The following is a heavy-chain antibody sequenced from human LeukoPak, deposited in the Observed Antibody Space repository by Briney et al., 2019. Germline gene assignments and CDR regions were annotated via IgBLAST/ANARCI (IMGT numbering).Heavy chain of an antibody. CDR2: IYYSGST. CDR1: GGSIRRSY. V-gene: IGHV4-59*01. CDR3: ASGFGVYSSGLLDV. Sequence: SETLSLTCTVPGGSIRRSYWSWIRQPPGEGLGWVGYIYYSGSTAYNTSPQRRVTTSADTSKNKFSLNLSSVTAADTAVYYCASGFGVYSSGLLDVWGKGTTVTVSS. D-gene: IGHD3-22*01. J-gene: IGHJ6*04.